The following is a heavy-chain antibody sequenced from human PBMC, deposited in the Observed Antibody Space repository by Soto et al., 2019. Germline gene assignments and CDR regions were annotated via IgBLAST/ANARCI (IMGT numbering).Heavy chain of an antibody. V-gene: IGHV1-69*06. J-gene: IGHJ6*02. CDR1: GGTFSSYA. D-gene: IGHD7-27*01. CDR2: IIPIFGTA. CDR3: ASITGDRRDYYYYGMDV. Sequence: SVKVSCKASGGTFSSYAISWVRQAPGQGLEWMGGIIPIFGTANYTQKFQGRVTITADKSTSTAYMELSSLRSEDTAVYYCASITGDRRDYYYYGMDVWGQGTTVTVS.